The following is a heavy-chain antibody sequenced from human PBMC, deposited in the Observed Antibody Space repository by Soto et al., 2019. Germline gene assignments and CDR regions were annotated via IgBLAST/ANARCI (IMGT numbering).Heavy chain of an antibody. J-gene: IGHJ4*02. Sequence: EVQLVESGGGLVQPGRSLRLSCAASGFTFDDYAMHWVRQAPGKGLEWVSRISWNSGSIGYADSVKGSFTISRDNAKNSLYLQMNSLRAEDTALYYCAKAVGSYGNFDYWGQGTLVTVSS. CDR3: AKAVGSYGNFDY. CDR2: ISWNSGSI. D-gene: IGHD5-18*01. CDR1: GFTFDDYA. V-gene: IGHV3-9*01.